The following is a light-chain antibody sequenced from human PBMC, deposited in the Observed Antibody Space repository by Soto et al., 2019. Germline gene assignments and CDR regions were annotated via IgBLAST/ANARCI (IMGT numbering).Light chain of an antibody. Sequence: EIVLTQSPATLSLSPGERATLSCRASQSVGTYFAWYQQKPGQAPRLLIYDSSNSATGSPARFSGSGSGTDFTLTISSLEPEDFAVYYCQQRSDWPSTFGGGTKVEIK. V-gene: IGKV3-11*01. CDR3: QQRSDWPST. CDR2: DSS. J-gene: IGKJ4*01. CDR1: QSVGTY.